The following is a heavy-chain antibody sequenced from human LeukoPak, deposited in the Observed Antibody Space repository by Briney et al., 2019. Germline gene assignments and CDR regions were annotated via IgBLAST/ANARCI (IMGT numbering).Heavy chain of an antibody. Sequence: SQTLSLTCAISGDSVSSNSAAWNWVRQSPSRGLEWLGRTYYRYKWYNEYAVSVTGRITIDPDTSKKQFSLQLNSLTPDDTAVYYCAKRCSSGCRDGDYWGQGTVVTVSS. CDR1: GDSVSSNSAA. CDR2: TYYRYKWYN. J-gene: IGHJ4*02. CDR3: AKRCSSGCRDGDY. D-gene: IGHD6-19*01. V-gene: IGHV6-1*01.